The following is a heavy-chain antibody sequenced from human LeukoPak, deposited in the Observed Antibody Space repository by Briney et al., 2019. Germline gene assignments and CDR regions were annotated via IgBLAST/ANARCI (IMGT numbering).Heavy chain of an antibody. CDR2: IYYTGST. CDR1: GGSISNYY. V-gene: IGHV4-59*01. CDR3: AKSPSWGSGLDAFDI. J-gene: IGHJ3*02. D-gene: IGHD7-27*01. Sequence: SETLSLTCTVSGGSISNYYWSWIRQPPGKGLGWIGYIYYTGSTKYNPSLKSRVTLSVDLSKTQFSLKLNSVTAADTAVYYCAKSPSWGSGLDAFDIWGQGTMVTVSS.